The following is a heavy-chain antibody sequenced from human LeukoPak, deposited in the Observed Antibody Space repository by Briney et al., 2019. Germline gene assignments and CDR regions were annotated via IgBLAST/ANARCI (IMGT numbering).Heavy chain of an antibody. CDR1: GGSISSCDYY. J-gene: IGHJ5*02. CDR3: ARATVRGLFDP. D-gene: IGHD4-17*01. Sequence: SQTLSLTCTVSGGSISSCDYYWSWIRQPPGKGLEWIGYIYYSGSTYYNPSLKSRVTISVDTSKNQFSLKLSSVTAADTAVYYCARATVRGLFDPWGQGTLVTVSS. V-gene: IGHV4-30-4*01. CDR2: IYYSGST.